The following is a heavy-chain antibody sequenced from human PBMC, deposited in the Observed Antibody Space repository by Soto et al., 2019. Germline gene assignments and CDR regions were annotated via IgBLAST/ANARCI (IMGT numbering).Heavy chain of an antibody. CDR2: IYPDDSDT. CDR3: ARVNIIMAVANNGNLPSPKWFDP. V-gene: IGHV5-51*01. D-gene: IGHD3-3*02. Sequence: GESLKISCKASPYNFNNYWIAWVRQMPGKGLEWMGVIYPDDSDTRYSPSFQGQVTISADKSIRTVYLQWSSLKASDTAIYYCARVNIIMAVANNGNLPSPKWFDPWGQGTLVTVSS. CDR1: PYNFNNYW. J-gene: IGHJ5*02.